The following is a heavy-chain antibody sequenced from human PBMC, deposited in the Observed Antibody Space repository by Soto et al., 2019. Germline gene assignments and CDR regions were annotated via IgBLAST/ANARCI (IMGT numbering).Heavy chain of an antibody. CDR1: GGTFSSYA. V-gene: IGHV1-69*01. Sequence: QVQLVQSGAEVKKPGSSVKVSCKASGGTFSSYAISWVRQAPGQGLEWMGWIIPIFGTANYAQKFQGRVTITADESTSTAYMELSSLRSEDTAVYYCAGYRRPDHRITTFGVVKAGFDPWGQGTLVTVSS. J-gene: IGHJ5*02. D-gene: IGHD3-3*01. CDR2: IIPIFGTA. CDR3: AGYRRPDHRITTFGVVKAGFDP.